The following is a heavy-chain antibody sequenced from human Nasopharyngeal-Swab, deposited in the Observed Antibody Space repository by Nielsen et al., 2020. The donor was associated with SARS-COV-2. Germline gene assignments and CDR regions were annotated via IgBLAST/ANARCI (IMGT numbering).Heavy chain of an antibody. Sequence: GGSLRLSCAAPGFTFSSYAMSWVRQAPGKGLEWVSAISGSGGSTYYADSVKGRFTISRDNSKNTLYLQMNSLRAEDTAVYYRAKWAGEGYYDSSGYPFDYWGQGTLVTVSS. D-gene: IGHD3-22*01. J-gene: IGHJ4*02. CDR2: ISGSGGST. V-gene: IGHV3-23*01. CDR1: GFTFSSYA. CDR3: AKWAGEGYYDSSGYPFDY.